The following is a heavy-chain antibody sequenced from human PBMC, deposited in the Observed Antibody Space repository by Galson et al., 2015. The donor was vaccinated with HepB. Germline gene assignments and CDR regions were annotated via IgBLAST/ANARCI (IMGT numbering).Heavy chain of an antibody. V-gene: IGHV1-2*02. CDR1: GYTFTGYY. CDR3: AREAAGSTTSLYYFDY. D-gene: IGHD2-2*01. J-gene: IGHJ4*02. CDR2: INPNTGGT. Sequence: SVKVSCKASGYTFTGYYMHWVREAPGQGFEWVGWINPNTGGTNYAQKFQGRVTMARDTSINTAYMDLTRLRFDDTAVYYCAREAAGSTTSLYYFDYWGQGTQFTVSS.